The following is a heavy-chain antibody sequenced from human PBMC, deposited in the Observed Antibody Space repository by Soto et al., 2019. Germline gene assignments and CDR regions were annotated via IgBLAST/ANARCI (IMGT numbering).Heavy chain of an antibody. CDR1: GYTFTGYY. Sequence: VASVKVSCKASGYTFTGYYMHWVRQAPGQGLEWMGWINPNSGGTNYAQKFQGRVTMTRDTSISTAYMELSRLRSDDTAVYYCARDRNYYGSGSYYRREYYYYYYGMDVWGQGTTVTVSS. D-gene: IGHD3-10*01. V-gene: IGHV1-2*02. CDR2: INPNSGGT. J-gene: IGHJ6*02. CDR3: ARDRNYYGSGSYYRREYYYYYYGMDV.